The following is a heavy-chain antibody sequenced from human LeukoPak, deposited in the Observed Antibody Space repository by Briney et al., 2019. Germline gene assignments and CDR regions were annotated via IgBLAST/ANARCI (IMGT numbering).Heavy chain of an antibody. CDR1: GYNFNSHH. CDR3: ATAPYSSGWYTLDY. Sequence: ASVKVSCKTSGYNFNSHHVHWVRQAPGKGLEWMGGFDPEDGETIYAQKFQGRVTMTEDTSTDTAYMELSSLRSEDTAVYYCATAPYSSGWYTLDYWGQGTLVTVSS. J-gene: IGHJ4*02. V-gene: IGHV1-24*01. CDR2: FDPEDGET. D-gene: IGHD6-19*01.